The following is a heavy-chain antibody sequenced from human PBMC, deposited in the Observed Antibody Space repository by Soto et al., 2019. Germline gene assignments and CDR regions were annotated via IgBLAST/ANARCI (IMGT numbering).Heavy chain of an antibody. CDR3: VIDFWGGYYPYTWFDP. Sequence: PSETMSLTCAVPTGTISSSNRRSLVRQPTGKGLEWIGEIYHSGSTNYNPSLKSRVTISVEKSKSQFSLMLSFVSAADTVVFYFVIDFWGGYYPYTWFDPWGKGTLDPVSS. V-gene: IGHV4-4*02. CDR1: TGTISSSNR. J-gene: IGHJ5*02. D-gene: IGHD3-3*01. CDR2: IYHSGST.